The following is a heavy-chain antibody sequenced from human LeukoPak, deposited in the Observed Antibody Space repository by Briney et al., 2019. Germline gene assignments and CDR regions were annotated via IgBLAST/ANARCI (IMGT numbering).Heavy chain of an antibody. J-gene: IGHJ6*02. Sequence: ASVTVSCKASGYTFTSHSVHWVRQAPGQGLEWMGVISPGDGRITYSQKFQGGVTLTSDPSTSTVCMDLRGLRSEDTAVFYCARQQEVTADSFYYAMDVWGQGTTVTVSS. CDR3: ARQQEVTADSFYYAMDV. D-gene: IGHD2-15*01. V-gene: IGHV1-46*01. CDR2: ISPGDGRI. CDR1: GYTFTSHS.